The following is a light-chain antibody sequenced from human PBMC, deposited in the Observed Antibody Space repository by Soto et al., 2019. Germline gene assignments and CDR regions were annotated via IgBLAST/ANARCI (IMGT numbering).Light chain of an antibody. CDR1: ESVTNY. Sequence: EIVLTQSPATLSFSPGERGTLSCRASESVTNYLAWYQQKPGQAPRLLVYDVSNRATGIPARFSGGGSGTDFTLTISNLEPEDFAVYYCQQRSGWPWTFGQGTKVDIK. CDR2: DVS. V-gene: IGKV3-11*01. CDR3: QQRSGWPWT. J-gene: IGKJ1*01.